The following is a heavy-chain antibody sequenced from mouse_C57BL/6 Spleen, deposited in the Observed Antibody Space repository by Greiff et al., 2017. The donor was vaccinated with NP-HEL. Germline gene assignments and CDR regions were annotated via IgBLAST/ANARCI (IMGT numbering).Heavy chain of an antibody. V-gene: IGHV6-3*01. CDR1: GFTFSNYW. CDR2: IRLKSDNYAT. Sequence: EVKVVESGGGLVQPGGSMKLSCGASGFTFSNYWMNWVRQSPEKGLEWVAQIRLKSDNYATHYAESVKGRFTISRDDSKSSVYLQMNNVRAEDTGIYYCTGSGPFAYWGQGTLVTVSA. J-gene: IGHJ3*01. CDR3: TGSGPFAY. D-gene: IGHD4-1*01.